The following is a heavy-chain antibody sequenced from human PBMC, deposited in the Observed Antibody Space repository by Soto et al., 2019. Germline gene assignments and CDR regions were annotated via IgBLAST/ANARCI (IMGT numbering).Heavy chain of an antibody. J-gene: IGHJ2*01. Sequence: QVQLQQWGAGLLKPSETLSLTCAVYGGSFSGYYWSWIRQPPGKGLEWIGEINHSGSTNYNPSLKSRVTISVDTSKNQFSLKLSSVTAADTAVYYCARDRLWFGELLPWYFDLWGRGTLVTVSS. CDR3: ARDRLWFGELLPWYFDL. CDR2: INHSGST. V-gene: IGHV4-34*01. CDR1: GGSFSGYY. D-gene: IGHD3-10*01.